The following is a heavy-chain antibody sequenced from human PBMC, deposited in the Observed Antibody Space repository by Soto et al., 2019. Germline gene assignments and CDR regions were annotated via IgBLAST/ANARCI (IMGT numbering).Heavy chain of an antibody. J-gene: IGHJ4*02. V-gene: IGHV3-23*01. CDR1: GFTYSIYT. CDR2: IYGNGRST. D-gene: IGHD1-26*01. Sequence: EVQLLESGGGLVQPAGSLRLSCGAYGFTYSIYTMSWFRQAPGKGLEWVSSIYGNGRSTFYSASVKGRFTISRDNSGNTVYLQMSSLRAEDTAIYYCAKDFTPDSRWDIDYWGQGSLVAVSS. CDR3: AKDFTPDSRWDIDY.